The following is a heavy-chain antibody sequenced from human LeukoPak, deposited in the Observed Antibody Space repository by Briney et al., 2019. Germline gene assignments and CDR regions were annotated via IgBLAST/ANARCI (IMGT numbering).Heavy chain of an antibody. D-gene: IGHD3-22*01. J-gene: IGHJ4*02. CDR1: GFTFSSYA. CDR3: AKETRITMIVVVITPFDY. Sequence: PGGSLRLSCAAPGFTFSSYAMSWVRQAPGKGLEWVSAISGSGGSTYYADSVKGRFTISRDNSKNTLYLQMNSLRAEDTAVYYCAKETRITMIVVVITPFDYWGQGTLVTVSS. V-gene: IGHV3-23*01. CDR2: ISGSGGST.